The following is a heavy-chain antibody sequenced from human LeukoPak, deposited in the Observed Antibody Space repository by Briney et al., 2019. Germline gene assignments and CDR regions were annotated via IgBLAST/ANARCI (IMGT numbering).Heavy chain of an antibody. Sequence: SETLSLTCTVSGGSISSYYWSWIRQPPGKGLEWIGYIYYSGSTNYNPSLKSRVTISVDTSKNQFSLKLSSVTAADTAVYYCTTDWYGGNSGVDYWGQGTLVTVSS. J-gene: IGHJ4*02. CDR2: IYYSGST. V-gene: IGHV4-59*01. CDR1: GGSISSYY. D-gene: IGHD4-23*01. CDR3: TTDWYGGNSGVDY.